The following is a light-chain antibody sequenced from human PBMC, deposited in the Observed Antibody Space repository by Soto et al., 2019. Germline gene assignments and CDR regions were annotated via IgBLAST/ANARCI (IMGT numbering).Light chain of an antibody. CDR3: QQRSNWPPWT. J-gene: IGKJ1*01. V-gene: IGKV3-11*01. CDR2: DTS. Sequence: EIVLTQSPAALSVSPGERVTLSCWASQSVGSTLNWYQQRPGQAPRLLIYDTSNRATGIPARFSGSGSGTDFTLTISSLEPEDFAVYYCQQRSNWPPWTFGQGTKVDIK. CDR1: QSVGST.